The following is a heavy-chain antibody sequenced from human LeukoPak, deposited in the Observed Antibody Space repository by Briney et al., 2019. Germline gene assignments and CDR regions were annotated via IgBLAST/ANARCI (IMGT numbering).Heavy chain of an antibody. J-gene: IGHJ6*03. CDR3: ARVGGATGAYYYYYMDV. CDR1: GGSISSGSYY. D-gene: IGHD1-26*01. CDR2: IYTSGST. V-gene: IGHV4-61*02. Sequence: PSETLSLTCTVSGGSISSGSYYWSWIRQPAGKGLEWIGRIYTSGSTNYNPSLKSRVTISVDTSKNQFSLKLSSVTAADTAVYYCARVGGATGAYYYYYMDVWGKGTTVTISS.